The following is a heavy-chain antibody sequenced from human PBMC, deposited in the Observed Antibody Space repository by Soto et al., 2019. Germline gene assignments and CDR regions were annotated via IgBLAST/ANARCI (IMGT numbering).Heavy chain of an antibody. Sequence: GASVKVSCKASGYTFTSYYMHWVRQAPGQGLEWMGIINPSGGSTSYAQKFQGRVTMTRDTSTSTVYMELSSLRSEDTAVYYCARDKDVVAATPRVGVFDYWGQGTLVTVSS. CDR1: GYTFTSYY. CDR2: INPSGGST. J-gene: IGHJ4*02. CDR3: ARDKDVVAATPRVGVFDY. D-gene: IGHD2-15*01. V-gene: IGHV1-46*01.